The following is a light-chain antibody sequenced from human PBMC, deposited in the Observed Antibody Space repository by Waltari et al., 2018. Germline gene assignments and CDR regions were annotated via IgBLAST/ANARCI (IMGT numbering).Light chain of an antibody. CDR3: ETWDSRTLGV. V-gene: IGLV4-60*03. CDR2: LEGSGSY. CDR1: SGHSSYI. J-gene: IGLJ3*02. Sequence: QPVLPQSSSASASLGSSVKLTCTLSSGHSSYIIAWHQQQPGKAPRYLMKLEGSGSYNKGSGVPDRFSGSSSGADRYLTISNLQSGDEADYYCETWDSRTLGVFGGGTKLTVL.